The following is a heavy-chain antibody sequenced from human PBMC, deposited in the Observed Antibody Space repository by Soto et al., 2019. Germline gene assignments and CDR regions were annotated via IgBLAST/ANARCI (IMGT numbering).Heavy chain of an antibody. Sequence: LRLSCAASGFTFSSYEMNWVRQAPGKGLEWVSYISSSGSTIYYADSVKGRFTISRDNAKNSLYLQMNSLRAEDTAVYYCARGLPAAPYYYYGMAVWGQGTRVTVSS. CDR2: ISSSGSTI. CDR1: GFTFSSYE. V-gene: IGHV3-48*03. CDR3: ARGLPAAPYYYYGMAV. D-gene: IGHD2-2*01. J-gene: IGHJ6*02.